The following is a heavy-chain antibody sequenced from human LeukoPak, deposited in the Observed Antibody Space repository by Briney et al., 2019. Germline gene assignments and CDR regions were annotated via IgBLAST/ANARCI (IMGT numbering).Heavy chain of an antibody. CDR3: ARASAAARYYKTNRYYYYMDV. V-gene: IGHV4-34*01. CDR1: GGPFSGYY. J-gene: IGHJ6*03. D-gene: IGHD6-6*01. CDR2: INHSGST. Sequence: PSETLSLTCAVYGGPFSGYYWSWIRQPPGKGLEWIGEINHSGSTNYNPSLKSRVTISVDTSKNQFSLKLSSVTAADTAVYYCARASAAARYYKTNRYYYYMDVWGKGTTVTVSS.